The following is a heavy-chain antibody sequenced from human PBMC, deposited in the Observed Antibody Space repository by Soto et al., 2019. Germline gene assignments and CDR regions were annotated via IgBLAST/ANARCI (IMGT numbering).Heavy chain of an antibody. CDR1: GGTFSSYT. J-gene: IGHJ5*02. CDR3: ARDSSSSGWFDP. D-gene: IGHD6-6*01. CDR2: IIPILGIA. Sequence: VKVSCKASGGTFSSYTISWVRQAPGQGLEWMGRIIPILGIANYAQKFQGRVTITADKSTSTAYMELSSLRSEDTAVYYCARDSSSSGWFDPWGQGTLVTVSS. V-gene: IGHV1-69*04.